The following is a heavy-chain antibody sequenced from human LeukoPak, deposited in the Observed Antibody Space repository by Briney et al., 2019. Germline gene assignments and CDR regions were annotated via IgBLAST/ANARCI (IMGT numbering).Heavy chain of an antibody. CDR2: ISYDGSNK. D-gene: IGHD5-12*01. J-gene: IGHJ4*02. Sequence: PGGSLRLSCAASGFIFSSYGMHWVRQAPGKGLEWVAVISYDGSNKYYAGSVKGRFTISRDNSKNTLYLQMNSLRAEDTAVYYCARDRYPGYSGYHDYWGQGTLVTVSS. CDR3: ARDRYPGYSGYHDY. V-gene: IGHV3-30*03. CDR1: GFIFSSYG.